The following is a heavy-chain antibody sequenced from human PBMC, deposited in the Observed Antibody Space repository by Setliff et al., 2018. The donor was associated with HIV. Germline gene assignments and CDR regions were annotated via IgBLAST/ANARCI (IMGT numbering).Heavy chain of an antibody. V-gene: IGHV1-18*01. D-gene: IGHD3-16*01. J-gene: IGHJ4*02. Sequence: ASVKVSCKASGYTFTSYGISWVRQAPGQGLEWMGWISAYNDNTNYAQKFQGRLIMTTDTATSTSYMEMRSLRSDDTAIYYCARARYGGFDHWGQGSLVTVSS. CDR2: ISAYNDNT. CDR3: ARARYGGFDH. CDR1: GYTFTSYG.